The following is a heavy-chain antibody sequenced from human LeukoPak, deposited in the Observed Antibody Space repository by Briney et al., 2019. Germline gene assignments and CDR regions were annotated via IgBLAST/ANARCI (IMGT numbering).Heavy chain of an antibody. CDR3: ARGRKSIAARLGASLIGRYFDY. D-gene: IGHD6-6*01. J-gene: IGHJ4*02. CDR2: IYYSGST. Sequence: PSETLSLTCTVSGGSIRNYYWSWIRQPPGKGLEWIGYIYYSGSTNYNPSLKSRVTISVDTSKNQFSLKLSSVTAADTAVYYCARGRKSIAARLGASLIGRYFDYWGQGTLVTVSS. V-gene: IGHV4-59*12. CDR1: GGSIRNYY.